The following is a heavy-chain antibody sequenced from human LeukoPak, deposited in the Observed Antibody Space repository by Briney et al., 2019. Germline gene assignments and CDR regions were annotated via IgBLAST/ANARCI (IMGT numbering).Heavy chain of an antibody. V-gene: IGHV4-59*12. CDR1: GGSISSYY. Sequence: SETLSLTCTVSGGSISSYYWSWIRQPPGKGLEWIGYIYYSGSTNYNPSLKSRVTISVDTSKNQFSLKPSSVTAAATAVSYCASGNYYGSGSSIVGYYGMDVWGQGTTVTVSS. CDR2: IYYSGST. J-gene: IGHJ6*02. D-gene: IGHD3-10*01. CDR3: ASGNYYGSGSSIVGYYGMDV.